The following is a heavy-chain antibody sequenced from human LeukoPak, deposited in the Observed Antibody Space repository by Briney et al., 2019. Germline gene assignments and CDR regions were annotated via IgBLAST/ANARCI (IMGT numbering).Heavy chain of an antibody. J-gene: IGHJ4*02. CDR2: ISNSGDHM. Sequence: PGGSLRLSCAASEFTFSNYPMSWVRQAPGQGLEWVSYISNSGDHMSYADSVKGRFTISRDNAKNSLYLQMNSLRAEDTAVYYCARDGWVDYWGQGTLVTVSS. D-gene: IGHD1-26*01. V-gene: IGHV3-21*05. CDR3: ARDGWVDY. CDR1: EFTFSNYP.